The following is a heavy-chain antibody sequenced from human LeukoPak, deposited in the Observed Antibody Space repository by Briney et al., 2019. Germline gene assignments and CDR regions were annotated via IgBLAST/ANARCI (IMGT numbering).Heavy chain of an antibody. D-gene: IGHD3-22*01. Sequence: ASVKVSCKASGGTFSSYAISWVRQAPGQGLEWMGGIIPIFGTANYAQKFQGRVTITADESTSTAYMELSSLRSEDTAVYYCADSSGYRNGAFDIWGQGTMVTVSS. J-gene: IGHJ3*02. CDR2: IIPIFGTA. V-gene: IGHV1-69*13. CDR1: GGTFSSYA. CDR3: ADSSGYRNGAFDI.